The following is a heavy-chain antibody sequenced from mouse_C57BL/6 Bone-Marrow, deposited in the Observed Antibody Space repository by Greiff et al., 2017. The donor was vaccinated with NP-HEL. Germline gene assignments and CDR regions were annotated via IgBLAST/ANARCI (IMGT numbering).Heavy chain of an antibody. V-gene: IGHV10-1*01. Sequence: EVKLQESGGGLVQPKGSLKLSCAASGFSFNTYAMNWVRQAPGKGLEWVARIRSKSNNYATYYADSEKDRFTISRDESESMLYLQMNHLQTEDTAMYYCVRPDYYGSIWYFYVWGTATTVTVSS. CDR1: GFSFNTYA. J-gene: IGHJ1*03. CDR2: IRSKSNNYAT. CDR3: VRPDYYGSIWYFYV. D-gene: IGHD1-1*01.